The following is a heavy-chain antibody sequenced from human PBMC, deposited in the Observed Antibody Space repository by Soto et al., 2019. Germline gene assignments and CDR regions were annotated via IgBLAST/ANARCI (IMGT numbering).Heavy chain of an antibody. D-gene: IGHD6-19*01. J-gene: IGHJ4*02. CDR3: ARSGSGWYPWFDY. Sequence: GGSLILSCAASGFTFSSYSMNWVRQAPGKGLEWVSYISSSSSTTYYADSVKGRFTISRDNAKNSLYLQMNSLRDEDTAVYYCARSGSGWYPWFDYWGQGTLVTVSS. V-gene: IGHV3-48*02. CDR1: GFTFSSYS. CDR2: ISSSSSTT.